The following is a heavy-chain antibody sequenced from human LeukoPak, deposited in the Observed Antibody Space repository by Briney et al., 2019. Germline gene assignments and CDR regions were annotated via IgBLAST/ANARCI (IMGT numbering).Heavy chain of an antibody. D-gene: IGHD4-17*01. Sequence: KPSETLSLTCTVSGGSISSSSYYWGWIRQPPGKGLEWIGSIYYSGSTYYNPSLKSRVTISVDTSKNQSSLKLSSVTAADTAVYYCARDGFTIRDWFDPWGQGTLVTVSS. V-gene: IGHV4-39*02. CDR3: ARDGFTIRDWFDP. CDR2: IYYSGST. J-gene: IGHJ5*02. CDR1: GGSISSSSYY.